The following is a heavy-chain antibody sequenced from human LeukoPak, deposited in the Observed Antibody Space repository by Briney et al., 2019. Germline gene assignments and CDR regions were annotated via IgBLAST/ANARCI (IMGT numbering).Heavy chain of an antibody. Sequence: ASVKVSCKASGYIFTSFYMNWVRQAPGQGLEWMGKINPSGGGTTYAQKFQGRVTMTRDTSTSTVYMELSSLRFEDTAVYYCAREGGLLWFGELMPFDYWGQGTLVTVSS. CDR2: INPSGGGT. J-gene: IGHJ4*02. CDR3: AREGGLLWFGELMPFDY. V-gene: IGHV1-46*01. D-gene: IGHD3-10*01. CDR1: GYIFTSFY.